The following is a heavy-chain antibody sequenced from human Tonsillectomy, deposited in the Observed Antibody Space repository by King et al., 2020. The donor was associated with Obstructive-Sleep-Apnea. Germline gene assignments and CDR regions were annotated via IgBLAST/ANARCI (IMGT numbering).Heavy chain of an antibody. Sequence: VQLQQSGPGLVKPSQTLSLTCAISWDSVSSNSAVWNWVRQSSSKGLEWLGRTSYRSKVDNVYALSVESRRTINPDTSKNQFFLQLNSVTPEDTAVYYCARGSIAAPGAWLDPWGQGTLVTVSS. CDR3: ARGSIAAPGAWLDP. D-gene: IGHD6-6*01. J-gene: IGHJ5*02. V-gene: IGHV6-1*01. CDR2: TSYRSKVDN. CDR1: WDSVSSNSAV.